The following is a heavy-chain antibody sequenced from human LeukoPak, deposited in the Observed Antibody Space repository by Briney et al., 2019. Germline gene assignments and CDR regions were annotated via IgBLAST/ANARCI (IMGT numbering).Heavy chain of an antibody. Sequence: PSETLSLTCTGSGGSISSYYWSWIRQPPGKGLEGIGHIYYSGSTYYNPSVKSRGTISVVTSKNQFSLKLSSVTADDTAVYYCAGVWGYSYGPLYYYYYGMDVWGQGTTVTVSS. CDR1: GGSISSYY. CDR3: AGVWGYSYGPLYYYYYGMDV. V-gene: IGHV4-59*01. J-gene: IGHJ6*02. D-gene: IGHD5-18*01. CDR2: IYYSGST.